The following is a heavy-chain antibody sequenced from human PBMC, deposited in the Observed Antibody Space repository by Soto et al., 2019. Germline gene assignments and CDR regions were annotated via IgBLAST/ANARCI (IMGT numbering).Heavy chain of an antibody. CDR3: ARDREQQLAVWYFDL. CDR2: ISSSGSTI. Sequence: ESGGGLVKPGGSLRLSCAASGFTFSSYDMSWIRQAPGKGLEWVSYISSSGSTIYYADSVKGRFTISRDNAKNSLYLQMNSLRAEDTAVYYCARDREQQLAVWYFDLWGRGTLVTVSS. J-gene: IGHJ2*01. V-gene: IGHV3-11*01. D-gene: IGHD6-13*01. CDR1: GFTFSSYD.